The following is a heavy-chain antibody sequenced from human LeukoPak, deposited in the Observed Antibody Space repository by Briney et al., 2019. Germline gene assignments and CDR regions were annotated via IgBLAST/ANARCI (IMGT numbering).Heavy chain of an antibody. CDR2: INSDGSIT. J-gene: IGHJ5*01. V-gene: IGHV3-74*01. CDR1: GFTFSSQW. CDR3: ARADYYDSGGYDS. D-gene: IGHD3-22*01. Sequence: GGSLRLSCAASGFTFSSQWIHWVRQAPGKGLVWVSRINSDGSITNYADSVKGRFTVSRDNAKNTLYLQMNSLRVEDTAVYYCARADYYDSGGYDSWGRGTLVTVSS.